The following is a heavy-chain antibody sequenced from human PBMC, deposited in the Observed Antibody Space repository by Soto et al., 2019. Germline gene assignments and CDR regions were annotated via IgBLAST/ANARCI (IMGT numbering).Heavy chain of an antibody. J-gene: IGHJ6*02. D-gene: IGHD3-22*01. CDR1: DGSVSSGSYY. Sequence: GTPSLTCTVPDGSVSSGSYYWSWIRQPPGNGLEWIGYIYNSGSTNYNPSLKSRVTISIETSNNQFFLKLSSVTAADTAVYYCARGDYYDSRGYPYGLDVWGQGTTVTVSS. V-gene: IGHV4-61*01. CDR2: IYNSGST. CDR3: ARGDYYDSRGYPYGLDV.